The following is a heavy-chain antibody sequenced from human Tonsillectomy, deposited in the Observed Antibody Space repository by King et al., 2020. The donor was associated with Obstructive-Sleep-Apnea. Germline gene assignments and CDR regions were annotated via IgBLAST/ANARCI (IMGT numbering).Heavy chain of an antibody. D-gene: IGHD3-22*01. V-gene: IGHV4-39*07. CDR1: GGSISGSTYH. J-gene: IGHJ4*02. CDR2: LSYRGST. CDR3: ARESAGFYYSFDY. Sequence: LQLQESGPGLVKPSETLSLTCTVSGGSISGSTYHLAWIRQPPGEGLEWIGTLSYRGSTDSNPSLQSRVTISVDTSKKQFSLKLKAVTAADTAMYNCARESAGFYYSFDYWGQGALVTVSS.